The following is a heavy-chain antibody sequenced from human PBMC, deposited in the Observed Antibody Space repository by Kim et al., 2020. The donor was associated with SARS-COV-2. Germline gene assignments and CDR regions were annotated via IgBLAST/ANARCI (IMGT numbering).Heavy chain of an antibody. CDR1: GFTFDDYA. CDR2: ISWNSGSI. Sequence: GGSLRLSCAASGFTFDDYAMHWVRQAPGKGLEWVSGISWNSGSIGYADSVKGRFTISRDNDKNSLYLQMNSLRAEDTALYYCAKDKDYDSSGYLDQWGQGTLVTVSS. J-gene: IGHJ1*01. V-gene: IGHV3-9*01. CDR3: AKDKDYDSSGYLDQ. D-gene: IGHD3-22*01.